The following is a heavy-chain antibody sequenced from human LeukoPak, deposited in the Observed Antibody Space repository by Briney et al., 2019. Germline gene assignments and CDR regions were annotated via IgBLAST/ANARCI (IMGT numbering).Heavy chain of an antibody. CDR1: GFTFSDYY. CDR2: ISSSGSTI. CDR3: AITIVVEYYFDY. Sequence: GGSLRLSCAASGFTFSDYYMSWIRQAPGKGLEWVSYISSSGSTIYYADSVKGRFTISRDNAKNTLYLQMNSLRAEDTAVYYCAITIVVEYYFDYWGQGTLVTVSS. J-gene: IGHJ4*02. D-gene: IGHD3-22*01. V-gene: IGHV3-11*04.